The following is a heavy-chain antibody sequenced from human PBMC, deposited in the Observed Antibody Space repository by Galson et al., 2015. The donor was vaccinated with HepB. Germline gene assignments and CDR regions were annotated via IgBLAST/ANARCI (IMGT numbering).Heavy chain of an antibody. CDR3: AALTNNGYSSGWYQLAGWFDP. D-gene: IGHD6-19*01. CDR2: ISGSGGST. Sequence: SLRLSCAASGFTFSSYAMSWVRQAPGKGLEWVSAISGSGGSTYYADSVKGRFTISRDNSKNTLYLQMNSLRAEDTAVYYCAALTNNGYSSGWYQLAGWFDPWGQGTLVTVSS. CDR1: GFTFSSYA. V-gene: IGHV3-23*01. J-gene: IGHJ5*02.